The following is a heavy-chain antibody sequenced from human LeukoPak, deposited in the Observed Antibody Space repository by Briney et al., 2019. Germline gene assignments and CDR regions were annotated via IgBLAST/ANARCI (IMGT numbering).Heavy chain of an antibody. CDR3: ARDPSSGWYSWCDP. Sequence: SVKVSCKASGGTFSSYAISWVRQAPGQGLEWMGGIIPIFGTANYAQKFQGRVTITTDEPTSTAYMELSRLRSEDTAVYSWARDPSSGWYSWCDPWGQGTLVTVSS. J-gene: IGHJ5*02. D-gene: IGHD6-19*01. CDR2: IIPIFGTA. CDR1: GGTFSSYA. V-gene: IGHV1-69*05.